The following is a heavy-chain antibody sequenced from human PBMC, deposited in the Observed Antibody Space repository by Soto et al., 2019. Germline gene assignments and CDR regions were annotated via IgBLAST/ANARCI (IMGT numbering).Heavy chain of an antibody. CDR3: AIDLDGVVTGLGAFAV. J-gene: IGHJ3*01. V-gene: IGHV4-31*03. CDR2: ISYGGVT. CDR1: GTSILHDNFY. Sequence: QVRLQESVQGLVRPSQTLSLICTVSGTSILHDNFYWSFLRQRQGTGLEWLGYISYGGVTFYNPSFGRRLFMSVDSSNNKSSLNLKYVTAADTATYYCAIDLDGVVTGLGAFAVCGPGTLISVSS. D-gene: IGHD3-9*01.